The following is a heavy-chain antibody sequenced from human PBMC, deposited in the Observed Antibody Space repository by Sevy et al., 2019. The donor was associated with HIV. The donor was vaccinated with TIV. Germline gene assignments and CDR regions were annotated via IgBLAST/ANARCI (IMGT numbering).Heavy chain of an antibody. V-gene: IGHV5-51*01. D-gene: IGHD4-17*01. J-gene: IGHJ3*02. CDR3: ARQLTTVTRADAFDI. CDR1: GYSFTSYW. Sequence: GESLKISCKGSGYSFTSYWIGWVRQMPGKGLEWMGIIYAGDSDTRYSPSFQGQVTISADKSISTAYLQWSSLKASDTAMYYCARQLTTVTRADAFDIWGQGTMVTVSS. CDR2: IYAGDSDT.